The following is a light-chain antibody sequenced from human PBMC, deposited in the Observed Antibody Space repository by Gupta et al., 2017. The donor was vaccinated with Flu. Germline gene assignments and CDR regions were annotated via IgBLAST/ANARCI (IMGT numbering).Light chain of an antibody. CDR3: QQYDSWVVT. CDR2: GAY. J-gene: IGKJ4*01. CDR1: QSIKDR. Sequence: GERATLTCRASQSIKDRLAWYQQKPGQAPRLLIYGAYTRATGIPARFSGSGSGTEFTLTISSLQSEDFAVYYCQQYDSWVVTFGGGTKVEIK. V-gene: IGKV3-15*01.